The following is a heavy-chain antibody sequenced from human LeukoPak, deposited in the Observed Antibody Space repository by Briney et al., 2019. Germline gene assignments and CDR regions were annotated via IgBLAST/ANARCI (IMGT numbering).Heavy chain of an antibody. J-gene: IGHJ4*02. V-gene: IGHV1-2*02. CDR2: INPNTGGT. CDR3: ERTTTAALFDY. Sequence: ASVKVSCKASGYTFTGYYIHWVRQAPGPGLEWMGWINPNTGGTKYGLKFQGRVTMTRDTSISTAYMELSRLTSDDTAVYYCERTTTAALFDYWGQGTLVTVSS. D-gene: IGHD1-1*01. CDR1: GYTFTGYY.